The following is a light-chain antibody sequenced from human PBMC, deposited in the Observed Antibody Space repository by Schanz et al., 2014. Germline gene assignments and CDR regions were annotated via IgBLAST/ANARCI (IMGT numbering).Light chain of an antibody. J-gene: IGLJ2*01. CDR3: ASWDDSLRGHV. Sequence: QSVLTQPPSASGTPGQRVTISCSGSSSNIGSNFVYWYQQLPRTAPKLLIYSNNQRPSGVPDRFSGSKSGTSASLALSGLRSEDEADYYCASWDDSLRGHVFGGGTKLTVL. CDR2: SNN. V-gene: IGLV1-47*02. CDR1: SSNIGSNF.